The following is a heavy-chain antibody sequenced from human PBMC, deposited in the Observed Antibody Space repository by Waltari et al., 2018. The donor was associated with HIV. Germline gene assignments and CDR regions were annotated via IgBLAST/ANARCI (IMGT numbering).Heavy chain of an antibody. CDR3: ARDRLYSGSYSGAFDI. CDR2: IYYSGST. J-gene: IGHJ3*02. D-gene: IGHD1-26*01. CDR1: GGSISSSSSY. V-gene: IGHV4-39*07. Sequence: QLQLQESGPGLVKPSETLSLTCTVSGGSISSSSSYWGWIRQPPGKGLEWIGSIYYSGSTYYNPSLKSRVTISVDTSKNQFSLKLSSVTAADTAVYYCARDRLYSGSYSGAFDIWGQGTMVTVSS.